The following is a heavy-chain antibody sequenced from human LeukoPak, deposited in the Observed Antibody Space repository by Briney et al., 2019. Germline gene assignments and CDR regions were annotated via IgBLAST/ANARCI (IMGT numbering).Heavy chain of an antibody. CDR2: INPNSGGT. V-gene: IGHV1-2*02. CDR3: ARDRAPYRREYPSSY. D-gene: IGHD2-2*01. CDR1: GYTFTGYY. Sequence: ASVKVSCKASGYTFTGYYMHWVRQAPGQGLEWMGWINPNSGGTNYAQKFQGRVTMTRDTSISTAYMELSRLRSEDTAVYYCARDRAPYRREYPSSYWGQGTLVTVSS. J-gene: IGHJ4*02.